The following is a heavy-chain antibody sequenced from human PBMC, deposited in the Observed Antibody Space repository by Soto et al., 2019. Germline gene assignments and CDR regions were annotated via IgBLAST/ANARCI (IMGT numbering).Heavy chain of an antibody. V-gene: IGHV4-59*08. CDR2: IYYSGST. CDR1: GGSISSYY. J-gene: IGHJ5*02. Sequence: ASETLSLTCTVSGGSISSYYWSWIRQPPGKGLEWIGYIYYSGSTNYNPSLKSRVTISVDTSKNQFSLKLSSVTAADTAVYYCARLPHPWGQGTLVNVSS. CDR3: ARLPHP.